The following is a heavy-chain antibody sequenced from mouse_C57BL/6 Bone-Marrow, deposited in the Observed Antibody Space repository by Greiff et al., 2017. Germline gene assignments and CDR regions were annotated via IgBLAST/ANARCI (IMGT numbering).Heavy chain of an antibody. V-gene: IGHV1-64*01. D-gene: IGHD2-10*02. CDR2: IHPNSGST. Sequence: QVQLQQPGAELVKPGASVKLSCKASGYTFTSYWMHWVKQRPGQGLEWIGMIHPNSGSTNYNEKFKSKATLTVDKSSSTAYMQLSSLTSVDSAVYYCASPSGRSWFAYWGQGTLVTVSA. CDR1: GYTFTSYW. J-gene: IGHJ3*01. CDR3: ASPSGRSWFAY.